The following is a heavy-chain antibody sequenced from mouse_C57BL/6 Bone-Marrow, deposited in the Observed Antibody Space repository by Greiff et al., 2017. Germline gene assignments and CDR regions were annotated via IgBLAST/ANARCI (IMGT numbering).Heavy chain of an antibody. J-gene: IGHJ4*01. Sequence: QVQLQPPGAELVKPGASVKMSCKASGYTFTSYWITWVKQRPGQGLEWIGDIYPGSGSTNYNEKFKSKATLTVDTSSSTAYMQLSSLTSEDSAVYYCARSGCYIYYAMDYWGQGTSVTVSS. D-gene: IGHD1-1*01. CDR1: GYTFTSYW. CDR3: ARSGCYIYYAMDY. CDR2: IYPGSGST. V-gene: IGHV1-55*01.